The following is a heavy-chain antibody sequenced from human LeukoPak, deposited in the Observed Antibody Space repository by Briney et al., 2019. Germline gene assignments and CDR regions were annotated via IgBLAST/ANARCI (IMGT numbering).Heavy chain of an antibody. D-gene: IGHD3-22*01. CDR1: GFTFSSYW. CDR3: ARLQRNYYDSSGYYSGYDAFDI. J-gene: IGHJ3*02. V-gene: IGHV3-74*01. Sequence: PGGSLRLSCAASGFTFSSYWMHWVREAPGKGLVWVSRINSDGSSTSYADSVKGRFTISRDNAKKTLYLQMNSLRAEDTAVYYCARLQRNYYDSSGYYSGYDAFDIWGQGTMVTVSS. CDR2: INSDGSST.